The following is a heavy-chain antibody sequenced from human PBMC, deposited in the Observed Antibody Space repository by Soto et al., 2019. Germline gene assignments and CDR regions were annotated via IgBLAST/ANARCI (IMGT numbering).Heavy chain of an antibody. J-gene: IGHJ5*02. CDR1: GGTFSSYA. Sequence: ASVKVSCKASGGTFSSYAISWVRQAPGQGLEWMGGIIPIFGTANYAQKFQGRVTITADESTSTAYMELSSLRSEDTAVYYCARVASTVAAEFDPWGQGTLVTVSS. CDR2: IIPIFGTA. V-gene: IGHV1-69*13. CDR3: ARVASTVAAEFDP.